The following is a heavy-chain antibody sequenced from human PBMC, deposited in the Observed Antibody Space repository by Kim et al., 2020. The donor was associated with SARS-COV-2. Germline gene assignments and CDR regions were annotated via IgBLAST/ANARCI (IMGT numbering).Heavy chain of an antibody. CDR1: GFTFSNYG. V-gene: IGHV3-33*01. D-gene: IGHD3-3*01. Sequence: GGSLRLSCAASGFTFSNYGMHWVRQAPGKGLEWVAVIWYDGSNKYYGDSVKGRFTISRDNPKNTLYLQMNNLRAEDTAVYYCARRLGGVVIGYYLDVWGTGTAVTVS. CDR2: IWYDGSNK. J-gene: IGHJ6*03. CDR3: ARRLGGVVIGYYLDV.